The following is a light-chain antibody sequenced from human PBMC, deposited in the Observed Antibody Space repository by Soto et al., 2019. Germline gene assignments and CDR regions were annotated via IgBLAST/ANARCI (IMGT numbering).Light chain of an antibody. CDR3: QQYNGYSRT. CDR2: DAS. Sequence: DIPLTQSPANLSASVGDRVTVTCLASQSISVWLAWYQQKPGKAPKLLIFDASTLQSGVPSRFSGSGSGTEFTLTISSLQPDDFATYYCQQYNGYSRTFGQGTKVDI. J-gene: IGKJ1*01. V-gene: IGKV1-5*01. CDR1: QSISVW.